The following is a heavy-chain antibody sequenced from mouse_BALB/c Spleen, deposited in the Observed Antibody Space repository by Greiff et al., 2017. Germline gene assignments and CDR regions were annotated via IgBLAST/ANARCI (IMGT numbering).Heavy chain of an antibody. J-gene: IGHJ1*01. Sequence: QVHVKQPGAELVKPGASVKLSCKASGYTFTSYWMHWVKQRPGQGLEWIGEINPSNGRTNYNEKFKSKATLTVDKSSSTAYMQLSSLTSEDSAVYYCARWLLNWYFDFWGAGTTVTVSS. D-gene: IGHD2-3*01. CDR3: ARWLLNWYFDF. V-gene: IGHV1S81*02. CDR2: INPSNGRT. CDR1: GYTFTSYW.